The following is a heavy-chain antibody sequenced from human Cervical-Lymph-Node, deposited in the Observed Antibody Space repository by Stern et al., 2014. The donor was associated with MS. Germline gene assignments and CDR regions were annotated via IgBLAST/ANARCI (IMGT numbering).Heavy chain of an antibody. V-gene: IGHV4-4*07. CDR2: VSTPGNT. CDR1: RGSISTYY. J-gene: IGHJ4*02. CDR3: ARDGSWSPLDY. Sequence: QVQLQESGPRQVKTAETLSLTCSVSRGSISTYYWSWIRQPAGKGLEWMGRVSTPGNTGYTPSLKNRVTMSVDPSKNQFSLHLKSVTAADTAMYFCARDGSWSPLDYWGQGIQVTVSS. D-gene: IGHD6-13*01.